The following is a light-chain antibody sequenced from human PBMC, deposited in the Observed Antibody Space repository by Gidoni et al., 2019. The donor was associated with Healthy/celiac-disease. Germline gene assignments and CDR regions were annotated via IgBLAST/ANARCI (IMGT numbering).Light chain of an antibody. Sequence: DIVMTPSPASLPVSLGERATINCKSSQSVLYSSNNKNYLAWYQQKPGQPPKLLIYWASTRESGVPDRFSGSGSGTDFTLTISSLQAEDVAVYYCQQYYSTPLTFGPGTKVDIK. V-gene: IGKV4-1*01. CDR1: QSVLYSSNNKNY. CDR3: QQYYSTPLT. CDR2: WAS. J-gene: IGKJ3*01.